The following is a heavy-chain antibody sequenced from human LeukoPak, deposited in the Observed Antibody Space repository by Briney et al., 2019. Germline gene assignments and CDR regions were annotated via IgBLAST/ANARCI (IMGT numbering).Heavy chain of an antibody. CDR1: GFTFSSYA. CDR2: ISGSGGST. V-gene: IGHV3-23*01. CDR3: VKGWNYDFWSGYNAPRRGGSLQDY. J-gene: IGHJ4*02. Sequence: QPGGSLRLSCAAPGFTFSSYAMSWVRQAPGEGLEWVSAISGSGGSTYYADSVKGRFTISRDNSKNTLYLQMNSLRAEDTAVYYCVKGWNYDFWSGYNAPRRGGSLQDYWGQGTLVTVSS. D-gene: IGHD3-3*01.